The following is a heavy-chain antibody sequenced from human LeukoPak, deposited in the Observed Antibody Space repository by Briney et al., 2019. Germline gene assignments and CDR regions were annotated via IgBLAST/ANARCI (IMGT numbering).Heavy chain of an antibody. J-gene: IGHJ4*02. CDR3: ARLILPAAGNSIDY. D-gene: IGHD6-13*01. CDR1: GYSFTNYW. CDR2: IYPGDSDT. V-gene: IGHV5-51*01. Sequence: KHGESLKISCKGSGYSFTNYWIAWVRHMPGKGLEWMGIIYPGDSDTRYNPSFQGQVTISADKSISAAYLQWSNLKASDTAMYYCARLILPAAGNSIDYWGQGTLVTVSS.